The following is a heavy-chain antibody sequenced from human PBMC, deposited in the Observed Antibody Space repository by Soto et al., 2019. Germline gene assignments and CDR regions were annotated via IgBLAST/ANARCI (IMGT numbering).Heavy chain of an antibody. CDR3: AKDGVGYCSSTSCPPDY. J-gene: IGHJ4*02. CDR2: ISGSGGST. V-gene: IGHV3-23*01. CDR1: GFTFSSYA. Sequence: GGSLRLSCAASGFTFSSYAMSCVRQPPGKGLEWVSAISGSGGSTYYADSVKGRFTISRDNSKNTLYLQMNSLRAEDTAVYYCAKDGVGYCSSTSCPPDYWGQGTLVTVS. D-gene: IGHD2-2*03.